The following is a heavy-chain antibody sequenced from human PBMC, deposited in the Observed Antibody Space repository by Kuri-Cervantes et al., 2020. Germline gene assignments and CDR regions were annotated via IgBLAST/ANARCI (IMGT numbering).Heavy chain of an antibody. CDR2: ISSSSSTI. D-gene: IGHD3-16*02. J-gene: IGHJ3*02. CDR3: ARDNPRWVYRDAFDI. CDR1: GFTFSSYS. V-gene: IGHV3-48*02. Sequence: GGSLRLSCAASGFTFSSYSMNWDRQAPGKGLEWVSYISSSSSTIYYADSVEGRFTISRDNAKNSLYLQMNSLRDEDTAVYYCARDNPRWVYRDAFDIWGQGTMVTVSS.